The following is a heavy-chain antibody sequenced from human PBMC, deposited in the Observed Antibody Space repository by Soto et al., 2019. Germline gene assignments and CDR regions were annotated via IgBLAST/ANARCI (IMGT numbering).Heavy chain of an antibody. CDR1: GYTFTSYD. J-gene: IGHJ6*03. Sequence: QVQLVQSGAEVKKPGASVKVSCKASGYTFTSYDINWVRQATGQGLEWMGWMNPNSGNTGYAQKFQGRVTKTRNTSISTAYMELSSLRSEDTAVYYCARDTYLERLDYYYYMDVWGKGTTVTVSS. CDR3: ARDTYLERLDYYYYMDV. CDR2: MNPNSGNT. V-gene: IGHV1-8*01. D-gene: IGHD1-1*01.